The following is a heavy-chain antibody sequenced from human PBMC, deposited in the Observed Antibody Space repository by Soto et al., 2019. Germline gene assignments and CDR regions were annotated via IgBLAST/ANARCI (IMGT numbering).Heavy chain of an antibody. CDR2: ISGSGANT. CDR1: GFTFSSYA. J-gene: IGHJ4*02. D-gene: IGHD6-13*01. V-gene: IGHV3-23*01. Sequence: GGSLRLSCAASGFTFSSYAMTWVRQAPGKGLEWVSSISGSGANTYYADSVKGRFTISKDNSKNTLYLQMNSLRAEDTAVYYCAKDSGPSSSWPSEYWGQGTLVTVSS. CDR3: AKDSGPSSSWPSEY.